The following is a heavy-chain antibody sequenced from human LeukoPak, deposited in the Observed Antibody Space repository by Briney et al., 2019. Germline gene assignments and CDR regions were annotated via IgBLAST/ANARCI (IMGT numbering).Heavy chain of an antibody. V-gene: IGHV3-23*01. CDR2: ISGSGGGT. D-gene: IGHD3-10*01. Sequence: GGSLRLSCAASGFTFSSYAMSWVRQAPGKGLEWVSTISGSGGGTYYAASVQGRFTIPRDNSKSTLYLQMSSLRAEDTAVYYCAKPLGANYFDYWGQGTLVTVSS. J-gene: IGHJ4*02. CDR1: GFTFSSYA. CDR3: AKPLGANYFDY.